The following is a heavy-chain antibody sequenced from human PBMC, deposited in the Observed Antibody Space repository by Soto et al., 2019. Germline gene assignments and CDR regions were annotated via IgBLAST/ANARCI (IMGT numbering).Heavy chain of an antibody. CDR1: GGSISSGGYY. CDR3: ARSRRLGMDV. V-gene: IGHV4-31*03. CDR2: IYYSGST. D-gene: IGHD6-25*01. Sequence: SETLSLTCTVSGGSISSGGYYWSWIRQHPGKGLEWIGYIYYSGSTYYNPSLKSRVTISVDTSKNQFSLKLSSVTAADTAVYYCARSRRLGMDVWGQGTTGIVSS. J-gene: IGHJ6*02.